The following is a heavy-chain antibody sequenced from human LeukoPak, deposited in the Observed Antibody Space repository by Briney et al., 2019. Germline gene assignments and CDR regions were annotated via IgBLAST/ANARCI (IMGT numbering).Heavy chain of an antibody. CDR1: GGSISGNYY. Sequence: SETLSLTCTVSGGSISGNYYWGWIRQPPGKGLEWIASIFYSGESNKSPSLKNRVTVSVDTSKKQFFLKLTSVTGADTAVDFCARLGDGEVNGGTLDYWGRGTLVTVSS. CDR2: IFYSGES. D-gene: IGHD3-10*01. CDR3: ARLGDGEVNGGTLDY. V-gene: IGHV4-39*01. J-gene: IGHJ4*02.